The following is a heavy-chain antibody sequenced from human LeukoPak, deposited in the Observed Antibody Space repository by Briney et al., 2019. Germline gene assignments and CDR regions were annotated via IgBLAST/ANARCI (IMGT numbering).Heavy chain of an antibody. J-gene: IGHJ4*02. CDR2: IYYSGNT. V-gene: IGHV4-59*01. CDR1: GGSISGYY. Sequence: PSETLSLTCTVSGGSISGYYWSWTRQPPGKGLEWIGYIYYSGNTNYNPSLKSRVTISVDTSNNQFSLKLSSVTAADTAVYYCARNFGSSWYYFDYWGQGTLVTVSS. CDR3: ARNFGSSWYYFDY. D-gene: IGHD6-13*01.